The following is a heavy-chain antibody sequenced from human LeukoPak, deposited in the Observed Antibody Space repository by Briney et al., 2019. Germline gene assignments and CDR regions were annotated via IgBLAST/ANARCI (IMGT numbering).Heavy chain of an antibody. Sequence: ASVKVSCKASGGTFSSYAISWVRQAPGQGLEWMGGIIPIFGTANYAQKFQGRVTITTDESTSTAYMELSSLRSEDTAVYYCARMLTIAVAGTSGWFDPWGQGTLVTVSS. V-gene: IGHV1-69*05. D-gene: IGHD6-19*01. J-gene: IGHJ5*02. CDR1: GGTFSSYA. CDR3: ARMLTIAVAGTSGWFDP. CDR2: IIPIFGTA.